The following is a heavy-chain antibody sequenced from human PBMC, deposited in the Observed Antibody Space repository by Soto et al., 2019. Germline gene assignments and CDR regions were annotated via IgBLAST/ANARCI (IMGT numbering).Heavy chain of an antibody. J-gene: IGHJ2*01. Sequence: QVQLQESGPGLVKPSETLSLTCTVSGGSISGGVHSWSWIRQPPGKGLEWMGHIFDSGSDYYNPSLKSRLTISVDTSKNQFSLRLSSVTAADTAVYYCAREIMPLTNDWYFDLWGRGTLVTVSS. CDR1: GGSISGGVHS. V-gene: IGHV4-30-4*01. D-gene: IGHD2-8*01. CDR3: AREIMPLTNDWYFDL. CDR2: IFDSGSD.